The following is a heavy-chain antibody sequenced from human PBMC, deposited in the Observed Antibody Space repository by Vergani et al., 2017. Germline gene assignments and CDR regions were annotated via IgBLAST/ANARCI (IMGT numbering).Heavy chain of an antibody. J-gene: IGHJ4*02. Sequence: QVQLVESGGGVVQPGRSLRLSCAASGFTFSSYGMHWVRQAPGKGLEWVAVIWYDGSNKYYADSVKGRFTISRDNSKNTLYLQMNSLRAEDTAVYYCAIDSGSRVYHYFDYWGQGTLVTVSS. CDR2: IWYDGSNK. CDR1: GFTFSSYG. V-gene: IGHV3-33*01. CDR3: AIDSGSRVYHYFDY. D-gene: IGHD6-13*01.